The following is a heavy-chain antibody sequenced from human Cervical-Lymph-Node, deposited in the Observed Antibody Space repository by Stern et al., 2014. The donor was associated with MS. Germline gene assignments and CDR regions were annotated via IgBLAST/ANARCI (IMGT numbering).Heavy chain of an antibody. Sequence: MQLVESGGGLVQPGGSLSLSCAASGFSFTSFSVNWVRQAPGKGLEWLSYVSYSTNNTTNADPSQGRFITSRDNAKKSLYLQMNRLRDEDTAIYYCARDKDWAFDNWGQGILVTVSS. CDR3: ARDKDWAFDN. CDR2: VSYSTNNT. V-gene: IGHV3-48*02. J-gene: IGHJ4*02. D-gene: IGHD3/OR15-3a*01. CDR1: GFSFTSFS.